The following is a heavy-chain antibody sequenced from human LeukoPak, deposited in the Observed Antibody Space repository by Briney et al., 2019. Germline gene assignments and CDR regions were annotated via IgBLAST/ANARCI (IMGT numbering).Heavy chain of an antibody. J-gene: IGHJ3*02. V-gene: IGHV3-30*02. Sequence: GGSLRLSXAASGFSFRTYGMHWVRQAPGKGLEWVAFIRFDGSNTYYTDSVKGRFTISRDNSKNTLYLQMNSLRAEDTAVYYCARQPAGYTYGAGAFDIWGQGTMVTVSS. CDR1: GFSFRTYG. CDR3: ARQPAGYTYGAGAFDI. D-gene: IGHD5-18*01. CDR2: IRFDGSNT.